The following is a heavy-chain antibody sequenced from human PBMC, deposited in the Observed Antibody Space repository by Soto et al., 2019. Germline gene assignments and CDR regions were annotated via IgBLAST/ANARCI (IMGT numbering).Heavy chain of an antibody. J-gene: IGHJ4*02. D-gene: IGHD3-22*01. CDR2: INPNSGGT. Sequence: ASVKVSCKASGYTFTGYYMHWVRQAPGQGLEWMGWINPNSGGTNYAQKFQGWVTMTRDTSISTAYMELSRLRSDDTAVYYCARDAVPYYYDSSGYYYCYWGQGTLVTVSS. CDR3: ARDAVPYYYDSSGYYYCY. V-gene: IGHV1-2*04. CDR1: GYTFTGYY.